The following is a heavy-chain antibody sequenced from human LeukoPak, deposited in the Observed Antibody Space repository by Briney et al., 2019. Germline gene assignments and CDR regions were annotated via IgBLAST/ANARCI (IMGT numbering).Heavy chain of an antibody. J-gene: IGHJ3*02. CDR2: INTNTGNP. CDR3: AREVSTAWIQLWLGHDAFDI. CDR1: GYTFTSYA. V-gene: IGHV7-4-1*02. Sequence: ASVKVSCKASGYTFTSYAMNWVRQAPGQGLEWMGWINTNTGNPTYAQGFTGRFVFSLDTSVSTAYLQISSLKAEDTAVYYCAREVSTAWIQLWLGHDAFDIWGQGTMVTVSS. D-gene: IGHD5-18*01.